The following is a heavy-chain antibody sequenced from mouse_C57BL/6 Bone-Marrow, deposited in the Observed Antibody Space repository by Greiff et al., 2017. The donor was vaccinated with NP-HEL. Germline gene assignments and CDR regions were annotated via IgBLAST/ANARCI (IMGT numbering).Heavy chain of an antibody. CDR1: GFNIKDDY. J-gene: IGHJ3*01. V-gene: IGHV14-4*01. D-gene: IGHD3-2*02. CDR2: IDPENGDT. CDR3: TTGGSGYFWFAY. Sequence: EVQLVESGAELVRPGASVKLSCTASGFNIKDDYMHWVKQRPEQGLEWIGWIDPENGDTEYASKFQGKATITADTSSNTAYLQLSSLTSEDTAVYYCTTGGSGYFWFAYWGQGTLVTVSA.